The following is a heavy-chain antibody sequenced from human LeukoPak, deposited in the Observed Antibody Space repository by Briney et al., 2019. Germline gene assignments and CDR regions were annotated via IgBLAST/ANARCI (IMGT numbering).Heavy chain of an antibody. CDR2: ISSSGRYI. CDR3: ARDKGWPTVSPIDY. V-gene: IGHV3-21*06. D-gene: IGHD4-17*01. CDR1: GFSFSSFT. J-gene: IGHJ4*02. Sequence: PGGSLRLPCADSGFSFSSFTMYWVRQAPGGGQEWVSAISSSGRYIYYADSVKGRFTISRDNAKNLLFLQMDSLRVDDTAMYYCARDKGWPTVSPIDYWGQGTLVIVSS.